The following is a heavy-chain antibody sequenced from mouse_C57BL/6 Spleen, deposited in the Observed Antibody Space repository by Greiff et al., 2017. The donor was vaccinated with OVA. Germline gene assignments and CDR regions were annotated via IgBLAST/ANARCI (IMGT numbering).Heavy chain of an antibody. V-gene: IGHV5-12*01. CDR3: ARGSTMITTRFYAMDY. CDR2: ISNGGGST. J-gene: IGHJ4*01. CDR1: GFTFSDYY. Sequence: EVQGVESGGGLVQPGGSLKLSCAASGFTFSDYYMYWVRQTPEKRLEWVAYISNGGGSTYYPDTVKGRFTISRDNAKNTLYLQMSRLKSEDTAMYYCARGSTMITTRFYAMDYWGQGTSVTVSS. D-gene: IGHD2-4*01.